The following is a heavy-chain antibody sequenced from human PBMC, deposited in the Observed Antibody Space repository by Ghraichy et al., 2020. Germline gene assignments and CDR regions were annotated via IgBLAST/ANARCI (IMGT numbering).Heavy chain of an antibody. V-gene: IGHV4-34*01. J-gene: IGHJ3*02. CDR3: ARAYDSSGYYYVGDAFDI. D-gene: IGHD3-22*01. Sequence: SETLSLTCAVYGGSFSGYYWSWIRQPPGKGLEWIGEINHSGSTNYNPSLKSRVTISVDTSKNQFSLKLSSVTAADTAVYYCARAYDSSGYYYVGDAFDIWGQGTMVTVSS. CDR1: GGSFSGYY. CDR2: INHSGST.